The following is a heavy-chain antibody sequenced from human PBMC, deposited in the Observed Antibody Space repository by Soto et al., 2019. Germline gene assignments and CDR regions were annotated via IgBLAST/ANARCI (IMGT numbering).Heavy chain of an antibody. CDR2: ITNSGGST. D-gene: IGHD4-17*01. V-gene: IGHV3-23*01. Sequence: VGSLRLSCVASGFAFNSYAMTWVRQAPGKGLEWVSTITNSGGSTYCADSVKGRFTISRDNSKNTLYMQMTTLTAEDTAIYYCTKEHDYGYYGWFDPWGQGTLVTVSS. J-gene: IGHJ5*02. CDR1: GFAFNSYA. CDR3: TKEHDYGYYGWFDP.